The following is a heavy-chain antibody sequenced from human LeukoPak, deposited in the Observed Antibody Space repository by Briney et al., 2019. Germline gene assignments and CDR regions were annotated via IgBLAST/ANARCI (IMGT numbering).Heavy chain of an antibody. D-gene: IGHD3-3*01. V-gene: IGHV1-46*01. J-gene: IGHJ6*02. CDR3: ARVKRVLRFLEWLSMDGMDV. Sequence: ASVKVSCKAFGYTFTSYYMHWVRQAPGQGLEWMGIINPSGGSTSYAQKFQGRVTMTRDTSTSTVYMELSSLRSEDTAVYYCARVKRVLRFLEWLSMDGMDVWGQGTTVTVSS. CDR1: GYTFTSYY. CDR2: INPSGGST.